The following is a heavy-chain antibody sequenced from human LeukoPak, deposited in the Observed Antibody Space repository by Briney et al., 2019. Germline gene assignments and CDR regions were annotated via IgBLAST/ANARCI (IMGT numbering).Heavy chain of an antibody. D-gene: IGHD3-10*01. V-gene: IGHV4-59*01. Sequence: SETPSLTCTVSGGSISSYYWSWIRQPPGKGLEWIGYIYYSGSTNYNPSLKSRVTISVDTSKNQFSLKLSSVTAADTAVYYCARFMWFGESLDAFDIWGQGTMVTVSS. CDR2: IYYSGST. CDR1: GGSISSYY. CDR3: ARFMWFGESLDAFDI. J-gene: IGHJ3*02.